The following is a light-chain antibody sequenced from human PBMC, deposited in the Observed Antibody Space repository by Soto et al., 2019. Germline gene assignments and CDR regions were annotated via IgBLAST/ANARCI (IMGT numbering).Light chain of an antibody. Sequence: EIVLTQSPAILSVSPGERATLSCRASQSISRSLAWYQQKPGQAPRLLIYGASTRATGIPARFSGSGSGTEFTLTITSLQSEDFAVYYCQQYHNWPRTFGQGTKVDI. CDR3: QQYHNWPRT. J-gene: IGKJ1*01. CDR1: QSISRS. CDR2: GAS. V-gene: IGKV3-15*01.